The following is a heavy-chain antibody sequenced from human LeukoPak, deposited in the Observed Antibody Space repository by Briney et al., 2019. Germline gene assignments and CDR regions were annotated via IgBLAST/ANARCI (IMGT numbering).Heavy chain of an antibody. CDR3: AIMGSAYGNAFDV. D-gene: IGHD3-3*01. Sequence: SETLSLTCAVSGGSVNSHFCSWVRHSPGKELEWIGYYYYGGSTLYNPSLSSRVTISVDASKNHFSLRLNSVTGADTGVYYCAIMGSAYGNAFDVWGQGAMVTVSP. V-gene: IGHV4-59*02. J-gene: IGHJ3*01. CDR1: GGSVNSHF. CDR2: YYYGGST.